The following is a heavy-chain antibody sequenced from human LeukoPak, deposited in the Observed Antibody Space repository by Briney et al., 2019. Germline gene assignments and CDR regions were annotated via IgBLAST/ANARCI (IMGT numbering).Heavy chain of an antibody. D-gene: IGHD4-23*01. CDR1: GGSFSGYY. CDR3: ARGGCIMVVTN. Sequence: SETLSLTCAVYGGSFSGYYWSWIRQPPGKGLEWIGEINHSGSTNYNPSLKSRVTISVDTSKNQFSLKLSSVTAADTAVYYWARGGCIMVVTNWGQGTLVTVSS. V-gene: IGHV4-34*01. CDR2: INHSGST. J-gene: IGHJ4*02.